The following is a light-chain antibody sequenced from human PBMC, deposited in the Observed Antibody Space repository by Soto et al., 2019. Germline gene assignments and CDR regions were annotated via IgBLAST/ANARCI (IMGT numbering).Light chain of an antibody. V-gene: IGKV1-5*01. Sequence: DIQMTQSPSTLSTSIGDRVTITCRASQSISDSLAWYQQKPGTAPKVLIYHASNLQSGVPSRFSGSGSGTEFTLTISSLQPDDFATYYCQQYNSYSFGHGTKVDIK. J-gene: IGKJ1*01. CDR1: QSISDS. CDR3: QQYNSYS. CDR2: HAS.